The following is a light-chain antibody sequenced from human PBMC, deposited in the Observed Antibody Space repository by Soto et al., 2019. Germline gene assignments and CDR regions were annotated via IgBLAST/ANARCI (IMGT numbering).Light chain of an antibody. CDR1: SSDVGAYNL. J-gene: IGLJ1*01. CDR2: DVS. Sequence: QSVLTQPPSASGSPGQSVTTSCTGTSSDVGAYNLVSWYQQRPGKAPKLMIYDVSARPSGVPDRFSGSKSGNTASLTVSGLQAEYEADYFCSSYAGPHSVFATGTKVTVL. CDR3: SSYAGPHSV. V-gene: IGLV2-8*01.